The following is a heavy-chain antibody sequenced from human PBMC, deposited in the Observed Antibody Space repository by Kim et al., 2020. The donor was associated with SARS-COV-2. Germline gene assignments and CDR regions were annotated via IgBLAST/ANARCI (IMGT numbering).Heavy chain of an antibody. Sequence: GGSLRLSCAASEFTFKTFIMNWVRQAPGRGLEWVAGISSDGSNKYYADSVMGRFTISRDNSKNTLSLQLNSLSIEDTAVYYCARFRGPYDAFDVWGRGT. D-gene: IGHD3-10*01. CDR3: ARFRGPYDAFDV. CDR2: ISSDGSNK. CDR1: EFTFKTFI. J-gene: IGHJ3*01. V-gene: IGHV3-30*03.